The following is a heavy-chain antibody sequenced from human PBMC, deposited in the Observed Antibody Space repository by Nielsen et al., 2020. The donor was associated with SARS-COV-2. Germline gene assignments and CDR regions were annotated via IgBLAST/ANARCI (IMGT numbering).Heavy chain of an antibody. CDR2: ISSDSSWK. CDR1: GFNFTRYS. Sequence: GRSLKISCVASGFNFTRYSMNWVRQAPGKGPEWVAYISSDSSWKQYADSVKGRVSISRDNAKKSLDLQMNSLRGEDTAVYYCARGVLDYWGQGALVTVSS. J-gene: IGHJ4*02. V-gene: IGHV3-48*01. CDR3: ARGVLDY. D-gene: IGHD2-2*01.